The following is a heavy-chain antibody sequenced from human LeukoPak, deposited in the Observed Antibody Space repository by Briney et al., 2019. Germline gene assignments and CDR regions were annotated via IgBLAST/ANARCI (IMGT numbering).Heavy chain of an antibody. CDR1: GGSISSSNW. J-gene: IGHJ6*02. CDR2: IYSGGST. Sequence: ETLSLTCAVSGGSISSSNWWSWVRQAPGKGLEWVSIIYSGGSTYYADSVKGRFTISRDNSKNTLYLQMDSLRAEDTAVYYCARVGPHYGMDVWGQGTTVTVSS. V-gene: IGHV3-53*01. CDR3: ARVGPHYGMDV.